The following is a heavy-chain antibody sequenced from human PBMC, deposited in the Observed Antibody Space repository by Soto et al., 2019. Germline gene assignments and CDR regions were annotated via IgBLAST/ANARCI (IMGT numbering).Heavy chain of an antibody. V-gene: IGHV1-18*01. CDR2: ISAYNGNT. J-gene: IGHJ6*02. D-gene: IGHD3-10*01. Sequence: XSVKVSWKASGYTFTSYGISWVRQAPGQGLEWVGWISAYNGNTNYAQKLQGRVTMTTDTSTSTAYMELRSLRSDDTAVYYCASGMAMVRGVIITRNYYYYGMDVWGQGTTVTVSS. CDR3: ASGMAMVRGVIITRNYYYYGMDV. CDR1: GYTFTSYG.